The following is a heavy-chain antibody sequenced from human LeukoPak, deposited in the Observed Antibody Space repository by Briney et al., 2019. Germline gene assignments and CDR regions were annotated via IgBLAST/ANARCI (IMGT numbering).Heavy chain of an antibody. D-gene: IGHD6-13*01. CDR2: ISYDGSNK. V-gene: IGHV3-30*18. J-gene: IGHJ6*02. CDR3: AKGVIAAAAKGYYYGMDV. CDR1: GFTFSSYG. Sequence: GGSLRLSCAASGFTFSSYGMHWVRQAPGKGLERVAVISYDGSNKYYADSVKGRFTISRDNSKNTLYLQMNSLRAEDTAVYYCAKGVIAAAAKGYYYGMDVWGQGTTVTVSS.